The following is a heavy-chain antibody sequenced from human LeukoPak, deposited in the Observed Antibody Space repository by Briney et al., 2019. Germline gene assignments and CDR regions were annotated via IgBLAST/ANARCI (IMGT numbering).Heavy chain of an antibody. CDR1: GFTFSDFY. D-gene: IGHD4-17*01. J-gene: IGHJ4*01. CDR3: STGPRSLLY. V-gene: IGHV3-11*01. Sequence: GGSLRLSCAASGFTFSDFYMTWIRQTPGKELESLAYISGSGSDIYYADSVKGRFTISRDNAKNSLYLQPNSLRPEDTALYYCSTGPRSLLYWGHGTLVTVSS. CDR2: ISGSGSDI.